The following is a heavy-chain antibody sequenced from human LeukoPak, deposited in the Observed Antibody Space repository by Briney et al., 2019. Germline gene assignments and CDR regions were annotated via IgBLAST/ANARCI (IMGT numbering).Heavy chain of an antibody. J-gene: IGHJ6*03. Sequence: GGSLRLSCAASGFTLSSYGMHWVRQAPGKGLEWVAFIRYVGSNKYYVDSVKGRFTISRDNSKNTEYLQMNSLRAEDTAVYYCAKDGPRRIPYYMDVWGKETTVTISS. CDR1: GFTLSSYG. CDR3: AKDGPRRIPYYMDV. CDR2: IRYVGSNK. V-gene: IGHV3-30*02.